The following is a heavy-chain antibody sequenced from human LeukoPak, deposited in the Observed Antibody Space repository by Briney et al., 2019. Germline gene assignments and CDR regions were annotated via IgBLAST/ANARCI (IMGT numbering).Heavy chain of an antibody. Sequence: GGSLRLSRAASGFTFSNAWMSWVRQAPGKGLEWVGRIKSKTDGGTTDYAAPVKGRFTISRDDSKNTLYLQMNSLKTEDTAVYYCTTDILRYFDWLLSNNWFDPWGQGTLVTVSS. CDR1: GFTFSNAW. D-gene: IGHD3-9*01. V-gene: IGHV3-15*01. CDR3: TTDILRYFDWLLSNNWFDP. J-gene: IGHJ5*02. CDR2: IKSKTDGGTT.